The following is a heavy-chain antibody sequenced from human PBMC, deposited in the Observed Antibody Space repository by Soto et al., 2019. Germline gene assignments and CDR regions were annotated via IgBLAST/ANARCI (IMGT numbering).Heavy chain of an antibody. J-gene: IGHJ4*02. V-gene: IGHV4-28*01. CDR2: IYYSGTT. Sequence: SDTLSLTCAVSGYSISSSNWWGWIRQPPGKGLEWIGYIYYSGTTYYNPSLKSRVTMSVDTSKNQFSLKLTSVTAVDTAVYYCARREIQGPIDYWGQGTPVTVSS. CDR1: GYSISSSNW. D-gene: IGHD1-26*01. CDR3: ARREIQGPIDY.